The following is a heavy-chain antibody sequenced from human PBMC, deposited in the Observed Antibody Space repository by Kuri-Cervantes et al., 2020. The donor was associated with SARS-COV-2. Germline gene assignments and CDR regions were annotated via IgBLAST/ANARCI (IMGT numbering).Heavy chain of an antibody. CDR3: AREGYYDSSGYFDY. CDR2: INEDGSEK. CDR1: GFMFSRNW. V-gene: IGHV3-7*01. J-gene: IGHJ4*02. Sequence: GGFLRLSCAASGFMFSRNWMSWVRQAPGKGLEWVANINEDGSEKYYVDSVKGRFTISRDNAKNSLYLQMNSLRDEDTAVYYCAREGYYDSSGYFDYWGQGTLVTVSS. D-gene: IGHD3-22*01.